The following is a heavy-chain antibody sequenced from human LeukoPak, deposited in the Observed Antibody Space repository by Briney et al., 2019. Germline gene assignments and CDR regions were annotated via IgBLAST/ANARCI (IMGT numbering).Heavy chain of an antibody. CDR3: RGSSGLD. D-gene: IGHD6-19*01. CDR1: GITFFTYA. CDR2: IYSGGTT. V-gene: IGHV3-53*01. Sequence: PGGSLRLSCAASGITFFTYAMSWVRQAPGKGLEWVSVIYSGGTTYYADSVKGRFTISRDNSKNTLYLQMNSLRAEDTAVYYCRGSSGLDWGQGTMVTVSS. J-gene: IGHJ3*01.